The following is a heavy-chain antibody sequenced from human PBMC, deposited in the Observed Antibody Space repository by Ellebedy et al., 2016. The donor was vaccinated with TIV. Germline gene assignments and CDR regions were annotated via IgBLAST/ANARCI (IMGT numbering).Heavy chain of an antibody. CDR1: GYTFISFG. J-gene: IGHJ6*03. CDR3: ARVGTTGYYYMDV. D-gene: IGHD1-7*01. Sequence: ASVKVSCXASGYTFISFGISWVRQAPGQGLEWMRWISTYNGNTDYAQKLQVRVTLTRDTSTSTAYMELRSLRSDDTAVYYCARVGTTGYYYMDVWGKGTTVTVSS. CDR2: ISTYNGNT. V-gene: IGHV1-18*01.